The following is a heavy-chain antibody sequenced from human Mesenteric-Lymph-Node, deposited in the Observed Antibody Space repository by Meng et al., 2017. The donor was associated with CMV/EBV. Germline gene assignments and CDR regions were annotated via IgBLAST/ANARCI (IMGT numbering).Heavy chain of an antibody. CDR2: IYSDGNT. CDR1: GFTVSSNY. Sequence: CAASGFTVSSNYMSWVRQAPGKGLEWVSLIYSDGNTYYADSVKGRFTISRDNSKNTLYLQMNSLRAEDTAVYYCSSGNRFRLGNFDYWGQGTLVTVSS. CDR3: SSGNRFRLGNFDY. D-gene: IGHD1-14*01. J-gene: IGHJ4*02. V-gene: IGHV3-53*01.